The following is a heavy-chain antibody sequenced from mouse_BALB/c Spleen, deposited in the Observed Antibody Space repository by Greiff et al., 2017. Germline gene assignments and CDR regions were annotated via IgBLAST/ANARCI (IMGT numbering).Heavy chain of an antibody. V-gene: IGHV1-9*01. J-gene: IGHJ4*01. D-gene: IGHD2-4*01. CDR2: ILPGSGST. CDR1: GYTFSSYW. CDR3: ARGGVITTLGYAMDY. Sequence: QVQLQQSGAELMKPGASVKISCKATGYTFSSYWIEWVKQRPGHGLEWIGEILPGSGSTNYNEKFKGKATFTADTSSNTAYMQLSSLTSEDSAVYYCARGGVITTLGYAMDYWGQGTSVTVSS.